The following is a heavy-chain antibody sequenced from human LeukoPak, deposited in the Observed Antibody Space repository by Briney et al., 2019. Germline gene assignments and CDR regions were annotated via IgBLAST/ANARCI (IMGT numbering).Heavy chain of an antibody. J-gene: IGHJ4*02. CDR2: INHSGST. CDR1: GGSFSGYY. CDR3: AREIVVVPAASHYFDY. D-gene: IGHD2-2*01. V-gene: IGHV4-34*01. Sequence: SETLSLTCAVYGGSFSGYYWSWIRQPPGKGLEWIGEINHSGSTNYNPSLKSRVTISVDTSKNQFSLKLSSVTAADTAVYYCAREIVVVPAASHYFDYWGQGTLVTVSS.